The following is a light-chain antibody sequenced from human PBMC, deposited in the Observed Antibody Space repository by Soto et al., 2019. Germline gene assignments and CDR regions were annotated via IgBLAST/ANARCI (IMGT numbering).Light chain of an antibody. CDR3: QQYGSSPIT. Sequence: EIVLTQSPGTLSLSPGERGTLSCRASQSVSSGYIAWYQQKPGQAPRLLFYGASRRATGIPDRFSGSASGTDFTLTISRLEPEDFAVYYCQQYGSSPITFGQGTR. CDR2: GAS. CDR1: QSVSSGY. V-gene: IGKV3-20*01. J-gene: IGKJ5*01.